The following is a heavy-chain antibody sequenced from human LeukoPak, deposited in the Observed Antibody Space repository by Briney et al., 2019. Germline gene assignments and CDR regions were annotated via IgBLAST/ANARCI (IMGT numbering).Heavy chain of an antibody. D-gene: IGHD3-10*01. J-gene: IGHJ4*02. CDR1: GYTFTSYY. V-gene: IGHV1-69*13. CDR3: ARDQGGFGELLFVY. Sequence: SVKVSCKASGYTFTSYYMHWVRQAPGQGLEWMGGIIPIFGTANYAQKFQGRVTITADESTSTAYMELSSLRSEDTAVYYCARDQGGFGELLFVYWGQGTLVTVSS. CDR2: IIPIFGTA.